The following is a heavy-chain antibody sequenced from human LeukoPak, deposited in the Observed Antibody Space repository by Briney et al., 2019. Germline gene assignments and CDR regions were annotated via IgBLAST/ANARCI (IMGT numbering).Heavy chain of an antibody. Sequence: SETLSLTCTVSGGSISSSSYYWGWIRQPPGKGLEWIGSIYYSGSTYYNPSLKSRVTISVDTSKNQFSLKLSSVTAADTAVYYCARGPHDYYFDYWGQGTLVTVSS. CDR3: ARGPHDYYFDY. V-gene: IGHV4-39*07. J-gene: IGHJ4*02. CDR2: IYYSGST. CDR1: GGSISSSSYY. D-gene: IGHD2-21*02.